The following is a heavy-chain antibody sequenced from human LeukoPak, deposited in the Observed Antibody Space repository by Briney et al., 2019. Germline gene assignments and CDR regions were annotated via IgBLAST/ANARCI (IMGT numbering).Heavy chain of an antibody. D-gene: IGHD2-2*02. CDR1: GGTFSSYA. V-gene: IGHV1-69*01. CDR3: AREPIDIPAHFDY. CDR2: IIPICGTA. Sequence: SVKVSCKASGGTFSSYAISWVRQAPGQGLEWMGGIIPICGTANYAQKFQGRVTITADESTSTAYMELSSLRSEDTAVYYCAREPIDIPAHFDYWGQGTLVTVSS. J-gene: IGHJ4*02.